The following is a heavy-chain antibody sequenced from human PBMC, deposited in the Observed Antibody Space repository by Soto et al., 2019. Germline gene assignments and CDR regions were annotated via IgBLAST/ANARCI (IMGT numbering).Heavy chain of an antibody. Sequence: QVKLEESGGGLVKPGGSLRLSCAASGFTFSDYYMTWIRQAPGKGLEWVSYIGGSGSHIYYADSMKGRFTISRDNAKNARYLKMKSRRADDTAVYYCGRGGTNWSSRRDDYWGQGTLVSVSS. CDR2: IGGSGSHI. J-gene: IGHJ4*02. V-gene: IGHV3-11*01. CDR3: GRGGTNWSSRRDDY. CDR1: GFTFSDYY. D-gene: IGHD1-20*01.